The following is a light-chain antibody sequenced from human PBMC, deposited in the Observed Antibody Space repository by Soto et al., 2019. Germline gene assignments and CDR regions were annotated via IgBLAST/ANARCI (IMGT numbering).Light chain of an antibody. V-gene: IGKV1-17*01. CDR2: AAS. J-gene: IGKJ1*01. CDR1: QGIRNE. Sequence: DIQRTQSPSSLSASVGDRVTITCRASQGIRNELGWYHQRQGKAPKSXIYAASSLQSGVPSMFSCSGAGTECTRTISSLKPEDVSTDYCLQHNSYPRTFGQGTQVDIK. CDR3: LQHNSYPRT.